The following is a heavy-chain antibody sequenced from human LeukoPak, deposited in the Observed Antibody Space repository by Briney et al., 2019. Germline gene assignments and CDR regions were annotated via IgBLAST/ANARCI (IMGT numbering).Heavy chain of an antibody. J-gene: IGHJ4*02. V-gene: IGHV3-15*01. CDR2: IKSKIDGGTI. D-gene: IGHD6-25*01. Sequence: GGSLRLSCVASGFTFSDAWMSWVRQAPGKGLEWVGRIKSKIDGGTIDYGAPVKGRFTISRDDSRNTLYLQMNSLKTEDTAVYYCTTRRQDGCWGQGTLVTVS. CDR1: GFTFSDAW. CDR3: TTRRQDGC.